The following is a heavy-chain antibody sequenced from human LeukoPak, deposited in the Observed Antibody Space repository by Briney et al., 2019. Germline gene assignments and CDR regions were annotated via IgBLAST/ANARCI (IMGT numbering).Heavy chain of an antibody. CDR1: GYTFTGYY. CDR3: ARDPDCSGGSCYSEDWFDP. D-gene: IGHD2-15*01. Sequence: ASVKVSCKASGYTFTGYYMHWVRLAPGQGLEWMGWINPNSGGTNYAQKFQGRVTMTRDTSISTAYMELSRLRSDDTAVYYCARDPDCSGGSCYSEDWFDPWGQGTLVTVSS. V-gene: IGHV1-2*02. J-gene: IGHJ5*02. CDR2: INPNSGGT.